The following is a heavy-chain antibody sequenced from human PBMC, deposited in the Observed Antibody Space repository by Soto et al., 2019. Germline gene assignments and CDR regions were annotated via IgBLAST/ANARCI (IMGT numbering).Heavy chain of an antibody. D-gene: IGHD6-6*01. CDR3: AKDRGAARREYYYYGMDV. Sequence: QVQLVESGGGVVQPGRSLRLSCAASGFTFSSYGMHWVRQAPGKGLEWVAVISYDGSNKYYADSVKGRFTISRDNSKNTLYLQMNSLRAEDTAVYYCAKDRGAARREYYYYGMDVWGQGTTVTVSS. V-gene: IGHV3-30*18. CDR2: ISYDGSNK. CDR1: GFTFSSYG. J-gene: IGHJ6*02.